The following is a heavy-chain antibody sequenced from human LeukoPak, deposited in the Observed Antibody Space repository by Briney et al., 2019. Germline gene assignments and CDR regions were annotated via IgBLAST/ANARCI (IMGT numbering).Heavy chain of an antibody. D-gene: IGHD3-10*02. CDR1: GGSFSGYY. J-gene: IGHJ5*02. CDR3: ARGKSGLFGELLRGSWFDP. CDR2: INHSGST. Sequence: SETLSLTCAVYGGSFSGYYWSWIRQPPGKGLEWIGEINHSGSTNYNPSLKSRVTISVHTSKNQFSLKLSSVTAADTAVYYCARGKSGLFGELLRGSWFDPWGQGTLVTVSS. V-gene: IGHV4-34*01.